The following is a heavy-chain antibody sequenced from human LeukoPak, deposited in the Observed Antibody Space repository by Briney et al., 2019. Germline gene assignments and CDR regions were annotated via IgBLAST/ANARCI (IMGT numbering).Heavy chain of an antibody. V-gene: IGHV3-23*01. CDR2: IRGSGGST. J-gene: IGHJ4*02. CDR3: AKSGDGCSGGSCYTPYD. Sequence: PGGSLRLSCAASGFTFSSYAMSWVRQAPGKGLEWVSSIRGSGGSTYYADSVKGRFTISRDNSKNTLYLQMSRLRAEDTAVYYCAKSGDGCSGGSCYTPYDWGQGTLVTVSS. CDR1: GFTFSSYA. D-gene: IGHD2-15*01.